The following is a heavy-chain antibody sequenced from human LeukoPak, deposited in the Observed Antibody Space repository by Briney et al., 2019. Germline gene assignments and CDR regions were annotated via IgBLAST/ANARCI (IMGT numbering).Heavy chain of an antibody. CDR1: GFTFNSYG. V-gene: IGHV3-30*02. D-gene: IGHD3-10*01. J-gene: IGHJ6*03. CDR3: AKAVTTMVRGVIIHYYYYMDV. CDR2: IRYDGSNK. Sequence: GGSLRLSCAASGFTFNSYGMHWVRQAPGKGLEWVAFIRYDGSNKYYADSVKGRFTISRDDSKNTLYLQMNSLRAEDTAVYYCAKAVTTMVRGVIIHYYYYMDVWGKGTTVTISS.